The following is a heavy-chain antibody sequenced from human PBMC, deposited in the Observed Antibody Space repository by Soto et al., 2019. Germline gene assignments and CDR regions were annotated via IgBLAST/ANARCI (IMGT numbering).Heavy chain of an antibody. J-gene: IGHJ4*02. V-gene: IGHV3-23*01. CDR3: AKDYSGGGSSTSLGHY. Sequence: EVQLLESGGGLVQPGGSLRLSCAASGFTFSSYAMSWVRQAPGKGLEWVSAISGSGGSTYSADSVKGRFTISRDNSKNTLYLQMNSLRAEYTAVYYCAKDYSGGGSSTSLGHYWGQGTLVTVSS. D-gene: IGHD2-2*01. CDR2: ISGSGGST. CDR1: GFTFSSYA.